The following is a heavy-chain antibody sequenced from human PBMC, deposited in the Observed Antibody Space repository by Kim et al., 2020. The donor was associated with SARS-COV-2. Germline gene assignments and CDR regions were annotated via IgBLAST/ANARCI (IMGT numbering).Heavy chain of an antibody. CDR2: IGTAGDT. V-gene: IGHV3-13*01. Sequence: GGSLRLSCAASGFTFSSYDMHWVRQATGKGLEWVSAIGTAGDTYYPGSVKGRFTISRENAKNSLYLQMNSLRAGDTAVYYCAREYNGFPRGYYYYGMDVWGQGTTVTVSS. CDR1: GFTFSSYD. J-gene: IGHJ6*02. D-gene: IGHD1-26*01. CDR3: AREYNGFPRGYYYYGMDV.